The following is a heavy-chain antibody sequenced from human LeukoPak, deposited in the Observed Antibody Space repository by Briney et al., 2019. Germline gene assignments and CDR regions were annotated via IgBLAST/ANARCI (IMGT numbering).Heavy chain of an antibody. CDR2: IYYSGST. D-gene: IGHD3-10*01. J-gene: IGHJ4*02. V-gene: IGHV4-30-4*01. Sequence: SETLSLTCTVSGGSISSGDYYWSWIRQPPGKGLEWIGYIYYSGSTYYNPSLKSRVTISVDTSKNQFSLKLSSVTAADTAVYYCARGPYGSGGNFDYRGQGTLVTVSS. CDR1: GGSISSGDYY. CDR3: ARGPYGSGGNFDY.